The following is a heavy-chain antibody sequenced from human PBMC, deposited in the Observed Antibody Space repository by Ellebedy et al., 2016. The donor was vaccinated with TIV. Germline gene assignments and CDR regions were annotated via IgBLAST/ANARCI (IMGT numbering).Heavy chain of an antibody. CDR2: IKEDGSRE. Sequence: GESLKISXVASRFSFSRYWMSWIRQAPGKGLEWVGNIKEDGSRETYVDSVKGRFTISRDNAKNSLYLQMNSLRADDTAVYYCAREEGAVYFDQWGQGTRVTVSS. D-gene: IGHD3-16*01. J-gene: IGHJ4*02. V-gene: IGHV3-7*01. CDR1: RFSFSRYW. CDR3: AREEGAVYFDQ.